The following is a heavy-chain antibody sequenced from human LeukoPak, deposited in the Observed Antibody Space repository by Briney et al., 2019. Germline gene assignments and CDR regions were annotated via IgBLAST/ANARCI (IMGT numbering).Heavy chain of an antibody. CDR3: ARKEYYYDSSSLYLSWFDP. CDR1: GGSFSGYY. V-gene: IGHV4-34*01. D-gene: IGHD3-22*01. J-gene: IGHJ5*02. Sequence: PSETLSLTCAVYGGSFSGYYWSWTRQPPGKGLEWKGEINHSGNTNYNPSLKSRVTISVDTSKNQFPLKLSSVTAADTAVYYCARKEYYYDSSSLYLSWFDPWGQGTLVTVSS. CDR2: INHSGNT.